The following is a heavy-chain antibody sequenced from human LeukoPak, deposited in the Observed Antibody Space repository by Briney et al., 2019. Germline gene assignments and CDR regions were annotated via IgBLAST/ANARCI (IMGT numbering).Heavy chain of an antibody. CDR3: ARDLEVRGVIDY. D-gene: IGHD3-10*01. CDR2: INPSGGST. Sequence: RASVKVSCKASGYTFTSYGISWVRQAPGQGLEWMGIINPSGGSTSYAQKFQGRVTMTRDMSTSTVYMELSSLRSEDTAVYYCARDLEVRGVIDYWGQGTLVTVSS. J-gene: IGHJ4*02. CDR1: GYTFTSYG. V-gene: IGHV1-46*01.